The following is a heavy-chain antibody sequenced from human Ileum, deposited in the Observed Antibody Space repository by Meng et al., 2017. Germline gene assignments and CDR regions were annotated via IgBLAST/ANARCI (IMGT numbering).Heavy chain of an antibody. J-gene: IGHJ5*02. CDR2: IFDTGPP. D-gene: IGHD1-26*01. CDR3: AASLDGNRFDP. V-gene: IGHV4-30-4*01. Sequence: VQLQESGPGLVKSSQTLSLTCTFSGGSISSGDYYWSWIRQPPGKGLEWIGYIFDTGPPSYSPPLRSRLSRSMDTSKNQFSLRLTSVSAADTAVYYCAASLDGNRFDPWGQGTLVTVSS. CDR1: GGSISSGDYY.